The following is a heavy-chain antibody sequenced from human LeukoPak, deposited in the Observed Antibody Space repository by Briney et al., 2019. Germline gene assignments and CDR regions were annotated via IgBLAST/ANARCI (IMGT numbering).Heavy chain of an antibody. CDR2: INWNGGST. CDR1: EFTFSSYW. V-gene: IGHV3-20*01. Sequence: GGSLRLSCAASEFTFSSYWMSWVRQAPGKGLEWVSGINWNGGSTGYADSVKGRFTISRDNAKNSLYLQMNSLRAEDTALYHCARDQADPRVDYYYGMDVWGQGTTVTVPS. J-gene: IGHJ6*02. CDR3: ARDQADPRVDYYYGMDV.